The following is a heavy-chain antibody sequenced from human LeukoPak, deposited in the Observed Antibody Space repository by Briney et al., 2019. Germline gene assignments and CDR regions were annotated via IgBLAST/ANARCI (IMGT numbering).Heavy chain of an antibody. CDR2: IFTGGNT. CDR1: GFTVSSNY. Sequence: GGSLRLSCAASGFTVSSNYMSWVRQAPGKGLERVSVIFTGGNTFYADSVKGRFTISRDISKNTLYLQMNSLRAEDTAVYYCASESSIGASIAAAGRTSDYWGRGTLVTVSS. J-gene: IGHJ4*02. V-gene: IGHV3-53*01. CDR3: ASESSIGASIAAAGRTSDY. D-gene: IGHD6-13*01.